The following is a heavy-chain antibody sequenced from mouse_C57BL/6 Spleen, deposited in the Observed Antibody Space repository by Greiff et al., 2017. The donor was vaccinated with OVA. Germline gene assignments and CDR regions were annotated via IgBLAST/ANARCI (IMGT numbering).Heavy chain of an antibody. CDR3: ARSWRHYFDY. V-gene: IGHV1-42*01. CDR1: GYSFTGYY. CDR2: INPSTGGT. J-gene: IGHJ2*01. Sequence: EVQLVESGPELVKPGASVKISCKASGYSFTGYYMNWVKQSPEKSLEWIGEINPSTGGTTYNQKFKAKATLTVDKSSSTAYMQLKSLTSEDSAVYYCARSWRHYFDYWGQGTTLTVSS.